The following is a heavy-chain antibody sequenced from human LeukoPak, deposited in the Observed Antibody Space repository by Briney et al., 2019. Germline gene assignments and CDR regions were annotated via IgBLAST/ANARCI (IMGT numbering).Heavy chain of an antibody. CDR2: ITSSSTYI. CDR1: GFTVSSNY. CDR3: ARDAASDY. V-gene: IGHV3-21*06. J-gene: IGHJ4*02. D-gene: IGHD2-15*01. Sequence: GGSLRLSCAASGFTVSSNYMNWVRQAPGKGLEWVSSITSSSTYIYYTDSVKGRFTISRDNAKNTLYLQMNSLRAEDTAVYYCARDAASDYWGQGTLVTVSS.